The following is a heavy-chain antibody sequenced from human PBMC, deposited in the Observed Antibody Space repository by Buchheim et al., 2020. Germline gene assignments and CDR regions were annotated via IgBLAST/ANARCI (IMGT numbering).Heavy chain of an antibody. D-gene: IGHD2-2*01. V-gene: IGHV1-46*01. CDR1: GYTFTSYY. Sequence: QVQLVQSGAEVKKPGASVKVSCKASGYTFTSYYMHWVRQAPGQGLEWMGIINPSGGSTSYAQKFQGRVTMTRDTSTSPVYMELSSLRSEDTAVYYCASDIVVVPAAMRGGYYYYGMDVWGQGTT. J-gene: IGHJ6*02. CDR3: ASDIVVVPAAMRGGYYYYGMDV. CDR2: INPSGGST.